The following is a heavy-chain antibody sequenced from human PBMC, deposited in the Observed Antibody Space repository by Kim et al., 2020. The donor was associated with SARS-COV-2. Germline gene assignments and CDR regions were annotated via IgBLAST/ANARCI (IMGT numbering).Heavy chain of an antibody. CDR1: GYTLTELS. CDR3: AARKMATIPGAAFDI. Sequence: ASVKVSCKVSGYTLTELSMHWVRQAPGKGLEWMGGFDPEDGETIYAQKFQGRVTMTEDTSTDTAYMELSSLRSEDTAVYYCAARKMATIPGAAFDIWGQGTMVTVSS. D-gene: IGHD5-12*01. CDR2: FDPEDGET. V-gene: IGHV1-24*01. J-gene: IGHJ3*02.